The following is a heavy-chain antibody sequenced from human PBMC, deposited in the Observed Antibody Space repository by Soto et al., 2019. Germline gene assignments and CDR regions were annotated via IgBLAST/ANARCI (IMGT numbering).Heavy chain of an antibody. CDR2: ISSTAATT. D-gene: IGHD2-8*02. CDR1: GFTFSDYY. V-gene: IGHV3-11*01. J-gene: IGHJ4*02. CDR3: AKGPGGHWRSLDY. Sequence: PGGSLRLSCVASGFTFSDYYMSWIRQAPGKGLEWVSYISSTAATTYYADSVKGRLTISRDNAKSSLYLEMNSLRPEDTAVYYCAKGPGGHWRSLDYWGQGTLVTVSS.